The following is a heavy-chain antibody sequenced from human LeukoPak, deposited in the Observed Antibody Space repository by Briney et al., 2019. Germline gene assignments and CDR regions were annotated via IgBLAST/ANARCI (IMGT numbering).Heavy chain of an antibody. J-gene: IGHJ4*02. CDR2: IYYSGST. CDR1: GGSISSSSYY. Sequence: PSETLSLTCTVSGGSISSSSYYWGWIRQPPGKGLEWIGSIYYSGSTYYNPSLKSRVTISVDTSKNQFSLKLSSVTAADTAVYYCARVGSGWYDGPDYWGQGTLVTVSS. CDR3: ARVGSGWYDGPDY. D-gene: IGHD6-19*01. V-gene: IGHV4-39*07.